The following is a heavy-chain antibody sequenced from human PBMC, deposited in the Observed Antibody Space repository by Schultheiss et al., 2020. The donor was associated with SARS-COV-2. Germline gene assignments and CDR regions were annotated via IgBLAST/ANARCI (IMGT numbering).Heavy chain of an antibody. J-gene: IGHJ3*02. D-gene: IGHD3-3*01. CDR3: ARDDTIFGVSI. CDR2: IYSCGST. Sequence: GGSLRLSCAASGFTVSSNYMSWVRQAPGKGLEWVSVIYSCGSTYYADSVKGRFTISRDNSKNTLYLQMNSLRAEDTAVYYCARDDTIFGVSIWGQGTMVTVSS. CDR1: GFTVSSNY. V-gene: IGHV3-53*01.